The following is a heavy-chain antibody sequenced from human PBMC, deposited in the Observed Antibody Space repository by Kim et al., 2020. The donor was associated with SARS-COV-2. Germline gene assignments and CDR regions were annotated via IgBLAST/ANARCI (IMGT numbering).Heavy chain of an antibody. CDR2: INPNGGGT. J-gene: IGHJ6*02. Sequence: ASVKVSCKASGYTFTNYYMHWVRQAPGQGLEWMGIINPNGGGTSYAQKFQGRVTMTRDTSTSTVYMELSSLRSEDTAVYYCARRIPVEDGMDVWGQGTTVTVSS. D-gene: IGHD2-2*01. V-gene: IGHV1-46*01. CDR3: ARRIPVEDGMDV. CDR1: GYTFTNYY.